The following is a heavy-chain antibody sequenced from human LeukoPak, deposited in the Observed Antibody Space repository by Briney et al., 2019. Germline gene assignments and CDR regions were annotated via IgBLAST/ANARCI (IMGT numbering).Heavy chain of an antibody. CDR3: AELGITMIGGV. Sequence: PGGSLRLSCVVSGFTFSSYHMNWVRQAPGKGLEWVSSISTSRNYIYYADSVTGRFTISRDNAKNSLYLQMNSLRAEDTAVYYCAELGITMIGGVWGKGTTVTISS. CDR1: GFTFSSYH. V-gene: IGHV3-21*01. J-gene: IGHJ6*04. D-gene: IGHD3-10*02. CDR2: ISTSRNYI.